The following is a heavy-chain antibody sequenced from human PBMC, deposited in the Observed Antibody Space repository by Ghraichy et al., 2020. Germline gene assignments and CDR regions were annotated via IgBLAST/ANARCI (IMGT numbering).Heavy chain of an antibody. CDR3: ARMLIGDYDFWSGNRGAYWFDP. CDR1: GYTFTSYG. J-gene: IGHJ5*02. CDR2: ISAYNGNT. V-gene: IGHV1-18*01. D-gene: IGHD3-3*01. Sequence: ASVKVSCKASGYTFTSYGISWVRQAPGQGLEWMGWISAYNGNTNYAQKLQGRVTMTTDTSTSTAYMELRSLRSDDTAVYYCARMLIGDYDFWSGNRGAYWFDPWGQGTLVTVSS.